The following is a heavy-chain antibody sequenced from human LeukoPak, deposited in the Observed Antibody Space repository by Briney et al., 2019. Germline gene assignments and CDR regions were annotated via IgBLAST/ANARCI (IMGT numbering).Heavy chain of an antibody. J-gene: IGHJ5*02. CDR1: GFTFSSYA. CDR2: ISYDGSNK. CDR3: ARVGKGLREWAEGFDP. Sequence: PGGSLRLSCAASGFTFSSYAMHWVRQAPGKGLEWVAVISYDGSNKYYADSVKGRFTISRDNSKNTLYLQMNSLRAEDTAVYYCARVGKGLREWAEGFDPWGQGTLVTVSS. V-gene: IGHV3-30-3*01. D-gene: IGHD5-12*01.